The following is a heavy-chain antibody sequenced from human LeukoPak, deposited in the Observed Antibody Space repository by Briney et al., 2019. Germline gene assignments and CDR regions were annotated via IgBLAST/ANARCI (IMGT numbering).Heavy chain of an antibody. CDR1: GGSFSGYY. V-gene: IGHV4-34*01. D-gene: IGHD2-2*01. J-gene: IGHJ5*02. CDR2: INHSGST. CDR3: ARRVVVPAARGSNNWFDP. Sequence: SETLSLTCAVYGGSFSGYYWSWIRRPPGKGLEWIGGINHSGSTNYNPSLKSRVTISVDTYKNQFSLKLSSVTAADTAVYYCARRVVVPAARGSNNWFDPWGQGTLVTVSS.